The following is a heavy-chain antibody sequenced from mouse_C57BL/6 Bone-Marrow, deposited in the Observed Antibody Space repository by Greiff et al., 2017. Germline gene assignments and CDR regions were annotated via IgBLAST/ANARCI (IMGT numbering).Heavy chain of an antibody. Sequence: EVMLVESGGDLVKPGGSLKLSCAASGFTFSSYGMSWVRQTPDKRLEWVATISSGGSYTYYPDSVKGRFTISRDNAKNTLYLQMSSLKSEDTAMYYCARHEYYGSSPPGAMDYWGQGTSVTVSS. CDR1: GFTFSSYG. CDR2: ISSGGSYT. J-gene: IGHJ4*01. CDR3: ARHEYYGSSPPGAMDY. D-gene: IGHD1-1*01. V-gene: IGHV5-6*01.